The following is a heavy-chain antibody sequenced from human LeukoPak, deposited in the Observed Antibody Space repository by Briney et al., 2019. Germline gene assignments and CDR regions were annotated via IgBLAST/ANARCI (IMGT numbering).Heavy chain of an antibody. Sequence: ASVEVSCKASGYTFTSYAMHWVRQAPGQRLEWMGWINAGNGNTKYSQKFQGRVTITRDTSASTANMELSSLRSEDTAVYYCATPQWGELSLLVAFDIWGQGTMVTVSS. CDR3: ATPQWGELSLLVAFDI. D-gene: IGHD3-16*02. V-gene: IGHV1-3*01. J-gene: IGHJ3*02. CDR1: GYTFTSYA. CDR2: INAGNGNT.